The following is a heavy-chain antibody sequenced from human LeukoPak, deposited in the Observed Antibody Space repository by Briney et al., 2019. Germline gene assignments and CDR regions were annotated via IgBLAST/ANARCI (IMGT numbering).Heavy chain of an antibody. J-gene: IGHJ5*02. CDR3: ARGPPLDP. V-gene: IGHV3-21*01. CDR1: GFTFSTYS. Sequence: GGSLRLSCAASGFTFSTYSMTWVRQAPGEGLEWVSSISSSSSYIYYAGSVKGRFTISRDNAKNSLYLQMSSLRAEDSAVYYCARGPPLDPWGQGTLVTVSS. CDR2: ISSSSSYI.